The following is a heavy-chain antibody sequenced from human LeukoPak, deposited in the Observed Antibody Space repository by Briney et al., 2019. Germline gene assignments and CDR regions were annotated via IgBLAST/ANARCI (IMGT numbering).Heavy chain of an antibody. J-gene: IGHJ3*02. CDR2: INKDGSEK. CDR1: GLTFNSYW. V-gene: IGHV3-7*01. CDR3: ARQETSSYNGAFDI. D-gene: IGHD1-26*01. Sequence: GGSLRLSCAASGLTFNSYWMSWVRQAPGKGLEWVANINKDGSEKYYVDSVKGRFTISRDNAKNSLYLQMNSLRADDTAVYYCARQETSSYNGAFDIWGQGTMVTVSS.